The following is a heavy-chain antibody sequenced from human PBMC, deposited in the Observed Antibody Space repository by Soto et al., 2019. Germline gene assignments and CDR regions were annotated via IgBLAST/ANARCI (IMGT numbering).Heavy chain of an antibody. CDR1: GFTFSSYA. Sequence: EVQLLESGGGLVQPGGSLRLSCAASGFTFSSYAMSWVRQAPGKGLEWVSAISGSGGSAYYADSVKGRFTISRDKSKNTVYLQMYSLRAEDTAVYYCAKEERAGIVLDYWGQGTLVTVSS. CDR3: AKEERAGIVLDY. CDR2: ISGSGGSA. D-gene: IGHD6-19*01. V-gene: IGHV3-23*01. J-gene: IGHJ4*02.